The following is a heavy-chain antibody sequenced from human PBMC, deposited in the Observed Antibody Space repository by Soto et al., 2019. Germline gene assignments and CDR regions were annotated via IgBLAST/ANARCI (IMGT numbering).Heavy chain of an antibody. J-gene: IGHJ5*01. CDR3: ARGRYCLTGRCFPNWFDS. Sequence: SETLSLTCSVSGDSISNLDYFWAWIRQPPGQALEYIGYIYKSATTYYNPSFESRVAISVDTSKSQFSLHVTSVTAADTAVYFCARGRYCLTGRCFPNWFDSWGQGALVTVSS. CDR1: GDSISNLDYF. CDR2: IYKSATT. D-gene: IGHD7-27*01. V-gene: IGHV4-30-4*01.